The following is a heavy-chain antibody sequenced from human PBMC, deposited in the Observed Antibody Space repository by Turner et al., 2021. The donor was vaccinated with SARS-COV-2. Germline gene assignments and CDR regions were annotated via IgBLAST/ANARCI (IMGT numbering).Heavy chain of an antibody. D-gene: IGHD6-13*01. CDR3: ARESWGAAAGQAGGGDYYGMDV. J-gene: IGHJ6*02. V-gene: IGHV4-4*07. CDR2: LYPSGTP. CDR1: GGSISSYS. Sequence: QVPLQESGPGLVKPSETLSLTCTVSGGSISSYSWSWFRQPAGKGLEWIGRLYPSGTPHYNPSVKTRVTMSVDTSKNQFSLKLSSVTAADAAVYYCARESWGAAAGQAGGGDYYGMDVWGQGTTVTVSS.